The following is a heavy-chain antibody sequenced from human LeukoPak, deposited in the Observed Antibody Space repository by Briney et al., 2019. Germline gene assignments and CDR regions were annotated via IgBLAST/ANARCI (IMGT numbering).Heavy chain of an antibody. Sequence: ASVKVSCKASGYTFTSYYIHWVRQAPGQGLEWMGLINPSGGSTNYAQKFQGRVTITADESTSTAYMELSSLRSEDTAVYYCASQTSGYYDAFDIWGQGTMVTVSS. CDR3: ASQTSGYYDAFDI. CDR1: GYTFTSYY. CDR2: INPSGGST. J-gene: IGHJ3*02. V-gene: IGHV1-46*01. D-gene: IGHD3-22*01.